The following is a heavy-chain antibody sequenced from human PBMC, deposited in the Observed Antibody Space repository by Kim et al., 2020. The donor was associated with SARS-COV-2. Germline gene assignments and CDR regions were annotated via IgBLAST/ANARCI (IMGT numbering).Heavy chain of an antibody. CDR3: ARDSKGYGSGSYYMGEDYYYYGMDV. Sequence: SVKVSCKASGGTFSSYAISWVRQAPGQGLEWMGGIIPIFGTANYAQKFQGRVTITADESTSTAYMELSSLRSEDTAVYYCARDSKGYGSGSYYMGEDYYYYGMDVWGQGTTVTVSS. CDR2: IIPIFGTA. CDR1: GGTFSSYA. J-gene: IGHJ6*02. V-gene: IGHV1-69*13. D-gene: IGHD3-10*01.